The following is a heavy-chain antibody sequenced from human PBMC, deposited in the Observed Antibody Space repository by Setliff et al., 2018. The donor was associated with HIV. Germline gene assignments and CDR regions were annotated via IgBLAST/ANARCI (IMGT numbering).Heavy chain of an antibody. J-gene: IGHJ4*02. CDR2: IYNSGYS. V-gene: IGHV4-59*08. Sequence: SETLSLTCKVSGAPISSYYWNWIRQPPGKGLEWIGYIYNSGYSNSKPSLKSRVTISLDTSKNQLSLRLTTMTAADTAVYYCARTQPDTIFGVVVFDYWGQGKMVTVSS. CDR1: GAPISSYY. D-gene: IGHD3-3*01. CDR3: ARTQPDTIFGVVVFDY.